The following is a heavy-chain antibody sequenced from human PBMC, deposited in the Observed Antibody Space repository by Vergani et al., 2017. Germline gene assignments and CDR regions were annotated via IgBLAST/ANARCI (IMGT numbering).Heavy chain of an antibody. Sequence: QVQLVESGGGVVQPGGSLRLSCAASRFTLRSYGMHWVRQAPGKGLEWVAFIRHDGTKKYYADSVKGRFTISRDNSKNTLDLQMNSLRAEDTAVYYCAKDYYDFWSGYLRDAFDIWGQGTMVTVSS. D-gene: IGHD3-3*01. J-gene: IGHJ3*02. CDR1: RFTLRSYG. CDR3: AKDYYDFWSGYLRDAFDI. CDR2: IRHDGTKK. V-gene: IGHV3-30*02.